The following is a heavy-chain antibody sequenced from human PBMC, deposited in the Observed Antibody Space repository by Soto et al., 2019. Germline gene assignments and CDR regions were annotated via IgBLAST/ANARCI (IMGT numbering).Heavy chain of an antibody. D-gene: IGHD2-2*01. V-gene: IGHV1-69*01. CDR3: ARSQGSSTSLEIYYYYYYGMDV. CDR1: GGTFSNYD. CDR2: IIPMSGTA. Sequence: QVQLVQSGAEVKKPGSSVKVSCKASGGTFSNYDISWVRQASGQGLEWMGGIIPMSGTANYAQKFQGRVTITADESTSTAYMELSSLRSEDTAVYYCARSQGSSTSLEIYYYYYYGMDVWGQGTTVTVSS. J-gene: IGHJ6*02.